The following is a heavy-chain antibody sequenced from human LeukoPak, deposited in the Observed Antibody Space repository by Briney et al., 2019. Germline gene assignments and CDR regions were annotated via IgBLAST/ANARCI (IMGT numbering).Heavy chain of an antibody. CDR1: GFTFNSYS. CDR3: ARGRYCSGGSCLPSDY. J-gene: IGHJ4*02. V-gene: IGHV3-21*01. D-gene: IGHD2-15*01. CDR2: ISSSSSYI. Sequence: GGSLRLSCAASGFTFNSYSMNWVRQAPGKGLEWVSSISSSSSYIYYADSVKGRFTISRDNAKNSLYLQMNSLRAEDTAVYYCARGRYCSGGSCLPSDYWGQGTLVTVSS.